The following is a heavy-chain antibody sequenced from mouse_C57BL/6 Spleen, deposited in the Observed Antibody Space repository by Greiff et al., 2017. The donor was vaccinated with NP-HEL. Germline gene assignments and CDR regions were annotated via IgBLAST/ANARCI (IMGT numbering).Heavy chain of an antibody. Sequence: QVQLQQSGAELVRPGASVTLSCKASGYTFTDYEMHWVKQTPVHGLEWIGAIDPETGGTAYNQKFKGKAILTADKSSSTAYMELRSLTSEDSAVYYCTRSYYSNSWYFDVWGTGTTVTVSS. CDR3: TRSYYSNSWYFDV. J-gene: IGHJ1*03. CDR1: GYTFTDYE. V-gene: IGHV1-15*01. CDR2: IDPETGGT. D-gene: IGHD2-5*01.